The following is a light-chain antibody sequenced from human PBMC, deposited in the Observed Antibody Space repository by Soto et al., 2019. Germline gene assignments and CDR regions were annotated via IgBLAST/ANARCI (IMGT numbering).Light chain of an antibody. CDR2: DLT. V-gene: IGLV2-11*01. CDR3: SSPTGRFTAVT. J-gene: IGLJ2*01. CDR1: TDDIGFYDY. Sequence: QSALTQPRSVSGSPGQSVTISCTGTTDDIGFYDYVSWYQQYQGRAPKLIIYDLTKRPSGVPDRFSGSKSGNTASLTISGLRSEDEADYYCSSPTGRFTAVTLGGGTKLTVL.